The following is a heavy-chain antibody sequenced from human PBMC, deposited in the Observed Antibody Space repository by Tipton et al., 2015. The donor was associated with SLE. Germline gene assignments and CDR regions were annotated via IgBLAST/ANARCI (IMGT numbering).Heavy chain of an antibody. CDR1: GGSISTGGYY. Sequence: TLSLTCNVSGGSISTGGYYWSWIRQHPGKALEWIGEIYHTGSTNYNPSLKSRVTMSVDTSKNQFSLKLSSVTAADTAVYYCARGADSSGYYQRPIWLDYWGQGTLVTVSS. CDR2: IYHTGST. J-gene: IGHJ4*02. D-gene: IGHD3-22*01. V-gene: IGHV4-31*03. CDR3: ARGADSSGYYQRPIWLDY.